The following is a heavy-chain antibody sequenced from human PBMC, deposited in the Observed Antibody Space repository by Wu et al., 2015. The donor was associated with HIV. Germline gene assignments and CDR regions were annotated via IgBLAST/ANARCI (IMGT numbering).Heavy chain of an antibody. V-gene: IGHV4-30-4*08. CDR3: AREAWNSLGWLGFDI. Sequence: QVQLQESGPGLVKPSQTLSLTCSLSDSLTSGDYYWTWIRQSPGKGLEWIGYIFSNGNTKYSPSLQSRVTISLDTSNNRFSLKLTSVTAADTGMYYCAREAWNSLGWLGFDIWARDNGHRLF. CDR2: IFSNGNT. CDR1: DSLTSGDYY. J-gene: IGHJ3*02. D-gene: IGHD1-7*01.